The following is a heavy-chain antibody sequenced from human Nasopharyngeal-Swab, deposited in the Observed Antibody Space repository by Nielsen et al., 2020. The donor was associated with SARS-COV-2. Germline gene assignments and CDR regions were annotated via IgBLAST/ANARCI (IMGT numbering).Heavy chain of an antibody. V-gene: IGHV3-73*01. CDR1: GFIFSDSA. Sequence: GESLKISCAASGFIFSDSAIHWVRQASGTGLERVGRIRSKGNSYATAYAASVKGRFTISRDDSKNTAYLQMNSLKTEDTAMYYCTRCGGGCYSGRDYWGQGTLVTVSS. J-gene: IGHJ4*02. CDR3: TRCGGGCYSGRDY. D-gene: IGHD2-15*01. CDR2: IRSKGNSYAT.